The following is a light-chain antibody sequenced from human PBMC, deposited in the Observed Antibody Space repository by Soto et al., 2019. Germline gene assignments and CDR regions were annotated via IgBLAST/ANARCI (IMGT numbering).Light chain of an antibody. Sequence: QSVLTQPPSASGTPGQRVTISCSGSSSNIGSNTVNWYHQLPGTAPKLLIYSNNQRPSGVPDRFSGSKSGTSASLAISGLQSEDEADYYCAAWDDSLNALVFGGGTKVTVL. CDR2: SNN. CDR1: SSNIGSNT. V-gene: IGLV1-44*01. J-gene: IGLJ2*01. CDR3: AAWDDSLNALV.